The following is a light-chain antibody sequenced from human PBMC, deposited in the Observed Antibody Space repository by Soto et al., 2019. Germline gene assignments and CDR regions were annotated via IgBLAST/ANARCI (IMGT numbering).Light chain of an antibody. V-gene: IGKV1-39*01. CDR3: QQSYSPPFT. Sequence: DIQMTQSPSSLSASVGDRVTITCRASQSISNYLNWYQQKPGKAPSLLLYAASNLQSGVPSRFSGGGSGTDFTRAITSLQPDDFATYYCQQSYSPPFTFGPGTKVDIK. CDR2: AAS. J-gene: IGKJ3*01. CDR1: QSISNY.